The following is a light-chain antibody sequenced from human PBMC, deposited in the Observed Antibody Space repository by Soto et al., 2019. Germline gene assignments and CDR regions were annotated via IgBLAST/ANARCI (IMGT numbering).Light chain of an antibody. V-gene: IGKV2-28*01. CDR1: QSLLHSNGYNY. J-gene: IGKJ1*01. CDR2: LAS. CDR3: IQGLQTPVT. Sequence: DIVMTQSPLSLPVTPGEPASISCRSSQSLLHSNGYNYLDWYLQKPGQAPQHLIFLASNRATGVTDRFSGSGSGTHFTLKINNLVAEDVGIYYCIQGLQTPVTFGQGTKVEIK.